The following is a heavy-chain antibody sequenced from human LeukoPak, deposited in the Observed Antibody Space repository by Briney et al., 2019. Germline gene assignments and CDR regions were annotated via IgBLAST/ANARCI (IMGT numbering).Heavy chain of an antibody. CDR1: GFIFRDYG. J-gene: IGHJ4*02. CDR3: AKDLGWIQFGY. V-gene: IGHV3-23*01. CDR2: ASPNGETA. Sequence: GGTLRLSCAASGFIFRDYGMNWVRQPPGKGLEWVSGASPNGETAYYADSVKGRFTISRDNSKNTVYLQVRSLRAEDTAVYYCAKDLGWIQFGYWGQGALVTVSS. D-gene: IGHD5-18*01.